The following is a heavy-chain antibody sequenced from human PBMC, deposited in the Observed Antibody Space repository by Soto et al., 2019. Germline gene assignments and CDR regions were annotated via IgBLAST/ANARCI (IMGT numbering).Heavy chain of an antibody. CDR3: AKDQWFYDNVWGSLRYPYYFDL. D-gene: IGHD3-16*01. CDR1: GFTFSSYA. J-gene: IGHJ4*02. V-gene: IGHV3-23*01. Sequence: PGGSLRLSCGGSGFTFSSYAMSWVRQAPGKGLEWVSGVTGSGESAYYADSVKGRFSISRDDSKKTLYSQMESLRAEDTAVYFCAKDQWFYDNVWGSLRYPYYFDLWGQGTLVTVSS. CDR2: VTGSGESA.